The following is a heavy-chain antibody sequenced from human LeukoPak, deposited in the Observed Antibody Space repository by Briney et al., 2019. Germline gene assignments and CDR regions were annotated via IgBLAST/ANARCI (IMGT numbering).Heavy chain of an antibody. CDR2: IYSSGST. V-gene: IGHV4-4*07. Sequence: PSETLSLTCTVSGGSMNSYYWSWIRQPAGKGLEWIGRIYSSGSTNYNPSLKSRVTMSIDTSKNQFSLRLTSVTAADTAIYYCARVLTTTASDYWGQGILVTVSS. CDR1: GGSMNSYY. D-gene: IGHD1-1*01. J-gene: IGHJ4*02. CDR3: ARVLTTTASDY.